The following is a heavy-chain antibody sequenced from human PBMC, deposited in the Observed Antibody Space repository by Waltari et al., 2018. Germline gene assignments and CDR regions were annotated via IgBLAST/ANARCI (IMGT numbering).Heavy chain of an antibody. CDR2: INHSGST. CDR3: ARVFRTRGATP. Sequence: QVQLQQWGAGLLKPSETLSLTCAVYGGSFRGYYWSRIRQPPGKGLEWIGEINHSGSTNYNPSLKSRVTISVDTSKNQFSLKLSSVTAADTAVYYCARVFRTRGATPWGQGTLVTVSS. CDR1: GGSFRGYY. D-gene: IGHD2-2*01. J-gene: IGHJ5*02. V-gene: IGHV4-34*01.